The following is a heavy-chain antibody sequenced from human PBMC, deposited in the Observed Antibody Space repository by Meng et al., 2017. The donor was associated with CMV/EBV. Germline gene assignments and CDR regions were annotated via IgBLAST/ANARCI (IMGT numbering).Heavy chain of an antibody. V-gene: IGHV1-69*05. CDR1: GGTFSSYA. D-gene: IGHD5-12*01. Sequence: SVKVSCKASGGTFSSYAISWVRQAPGQGLEWMGGIIPIFGTANYAQKFQGRVTTTTDESTSTAYMELSSLRSEDTAVYYRAREGSIVATGGYYYGMDVWGQGTTVTVSS. CDR3: AREGSIVATGGYYYGMDV. J-gene: IGHJ6*02. CDR2: IIPIFGTA.